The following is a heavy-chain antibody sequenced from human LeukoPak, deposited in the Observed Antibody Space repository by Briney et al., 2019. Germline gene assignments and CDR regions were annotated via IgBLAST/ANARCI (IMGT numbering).Heavy chain of an antibody. CDR1: GFTFSASS. V-gene: IGHV3-64*02. D-gene: IGHD5-12*01. CDR3: ARRALHAGGYRGYHFDY. CDR2: ISYNGGSI. Sequence: GGSLRLSCATAGFTFSASSMYWVRQAPGKGLEFVAGISYNGGSIEYSDSVKGRFTISRDESKNTLSLQMGSLRADDMAVYYCARRALHAGGYRGYHFDYWGQGTLVTVSS. J-gene: IGHJ4*02.